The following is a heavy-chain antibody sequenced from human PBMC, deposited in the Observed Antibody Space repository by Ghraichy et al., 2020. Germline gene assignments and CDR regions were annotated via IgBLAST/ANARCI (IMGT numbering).Heavy chain of an antibody. V-gene: IGHV3-66*01. CDR2: IHSGGNT. CDR3: ARGRSRDSSTWFFDY. Sequence: GSLRLSCATSGFTVGPNYVSWVRLAPGKGLEWVSGIHSGGNTYYADSVKGRFFISRDNSKNTVYLQVDSLRAEDTAVYYCARGRSRDSSTWFFDYWGQGAQVTVSS. J-gene: IGHJ4*02. CDR1: GFTVGPNY. D-gene: IGHD6-13*01.